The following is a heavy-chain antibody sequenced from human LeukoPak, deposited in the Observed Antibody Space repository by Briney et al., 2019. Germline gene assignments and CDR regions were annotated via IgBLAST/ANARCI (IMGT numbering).Heavy chain of an antibody. D-gene: IGHD5-24*01. CDR2: INEDGSEK. Sequence: GGSLRLSCVALEFSFETYWMSWVRQAPGKGPEWVANINEDGSEKHYVGSVRGRFTISRDNADNSLHLQMNSLRPEDMAVYYCARVETMDVWGKGTTVTVSS. V-gene: IGHV3-7*01. J-gene: IGHJ6*03. CDR1: EFSFETYW. CDR3: ARVETMDV.